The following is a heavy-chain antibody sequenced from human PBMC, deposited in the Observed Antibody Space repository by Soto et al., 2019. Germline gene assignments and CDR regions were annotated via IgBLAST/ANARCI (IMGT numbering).Heavy chain of an antibody. J-gene: IGHJ6*02. D-gene: IGHD3-16*01. Sequence: GASVKVSRKASGYSFTRYGIGWARQAPGQGLEWMGWINAYNGNTNYAQNLQGRLTLTTDTSTTTAYMELRSLRSNDTAIYYCAMVDVYVTPSPQHVWGQGTTVTVS. V-gene: IGHV1-18*01. CDR1: GYSFTRYG. CDR3: AMVDVYVTPSPQHV. CDR2: INAYNGNT.